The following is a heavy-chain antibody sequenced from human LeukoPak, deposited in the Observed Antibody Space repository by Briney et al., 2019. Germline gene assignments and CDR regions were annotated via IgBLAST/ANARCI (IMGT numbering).Heavy chain of an antibody. CDR2: IYTGVST. CDR1: GGSISSYY. V-gene: IGHV4-4*07. Sequence: PSETLSLTCTVSGGSISSYYWSWIRQPAGKGLEWIGRIYTGVSTNYNPSLKSRVTMSVDTSKNQFSLKLSSVTAADTAVYYCARDHTDYYDSSGYYRDFDYWGQGTLVTVSS. D-gene: IGHD3-22*01. CDR3: ARDHTDYYDSSGYYRDFDY. J-gene: IGHJ4*02.